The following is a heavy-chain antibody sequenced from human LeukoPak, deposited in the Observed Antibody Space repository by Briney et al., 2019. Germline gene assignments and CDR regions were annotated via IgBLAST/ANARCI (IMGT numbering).Heavy chain of an antibody. CDR3: ARDDGDYVGQRVNWFDP. D-gene: IGHD4-17*01. Sequence: PSETLSLTCTVSGGSISSYYWSWIRQPAGTALEWIGRIYTSGTITYNPSLKSRVTMSVDTSKNQFSLKLSSVTAADTAVYYCARDDGDYVGQRVNWFDPWGQGTLVTVSS. CDR1: GGSISSYY. CDR2: IYTSGTI. V-gene: IGHV4-4*07. J-gene: IGHJ5*02.